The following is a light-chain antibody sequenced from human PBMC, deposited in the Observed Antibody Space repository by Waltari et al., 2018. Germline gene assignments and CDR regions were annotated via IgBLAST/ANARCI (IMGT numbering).Light chain of an antibody. CDR3: MQTLQTPYT. CDR2: LGY. V-gene: IGKV2-28*01. J-gene: IGKJ2*01. Sequence: IVMTQSQLSLPVTPGEPASISCRSSQRLLQSNGYNYLDWYLQKPGQSPQLLIYLGYNRASGVPDRFSGSGSGTDFTLKISRVEAEDVGVYYCMQTLQTPYTFGQGTKLEIK. CDR1: QRLLQSNGYNY.